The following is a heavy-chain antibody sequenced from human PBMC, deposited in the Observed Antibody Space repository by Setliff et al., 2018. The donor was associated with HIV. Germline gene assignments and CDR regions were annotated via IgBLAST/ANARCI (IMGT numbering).Heavy chain of an antibody. V-gene: IGHV4-31*03. Sequence: SETLSLTCTVSNASISSGGFYWSWVRQHPGKGLEWIGYIYYTGSTYYNPSLKSRVTISVDTSKNQFSLKLSSVTAADTAVYYCARDISLFYCGADCSPENYYFYYYMDVWGKGTTVTVSS. CDR1: NASISSGGFY. CDR3: ARDISLFYCGADCSPENYYFYYYMDV. CDR2: IYYTGST. D-gene: IGHD2-21*02. J-gene: IGHJ6*03.